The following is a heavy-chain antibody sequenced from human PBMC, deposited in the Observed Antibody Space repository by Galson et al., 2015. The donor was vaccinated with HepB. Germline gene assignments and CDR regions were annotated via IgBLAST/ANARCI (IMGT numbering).Heavy chain of an antibody. J-gene: IGHJ4*02. V-gene: IGHV3-23*01. D-gene: IGHD1-1*01. CDR2: ISISDSGK. CDR1: GFTFGRTG. CDR3: AKGTTSIDY. Sequence: SLRLSCAGSGFTFGRTGMTWVRQAPGKGLECVSAISISDSGKDYVDSVRGRFTISRDNSKNMLYLQMNDLRAEDTAVYYCAKGTTSIDYWGQGTLVTVSS.